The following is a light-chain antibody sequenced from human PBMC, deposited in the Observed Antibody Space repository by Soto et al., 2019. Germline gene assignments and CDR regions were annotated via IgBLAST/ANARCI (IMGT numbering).Light chain of an antibody. CDR2: CDN. V-gene: IGLV1-44*01. Sequence: QSVLTQPPSASETPGQWVTISCSGSSSNIGRNTVNWYQHLPGTAPTLLIYCDNQRPSGVPARFSASKSGTSASLAISGLQSEDEADYYCAAWDDSLSVVFGGGTKLTVL. CDR3: AAWDDSLSVV. J-gene: IGLJ2*01. CDR1: SSNIGRNT.